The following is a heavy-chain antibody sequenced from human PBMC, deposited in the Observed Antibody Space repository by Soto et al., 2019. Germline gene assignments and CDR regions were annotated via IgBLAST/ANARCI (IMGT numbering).Heavy chain of an antibody. CDR1: GASISSYY. V-gene: IGHV4-59*01. CDR3: ATDYGDHLWGFDY. D-gene: IGHD4-17*01. J-gene: IGHJ4*02. Sequence: SETLSLTCTVSGASISSYYWSWIRQPPGKGLEWIGYIYYSGSTNYNPSLKSRVTISVDTSKNQFSLKLSSVTAADTAVYYCATDYGDHLWGFDYWGQGTLVTVSS. CDR2: IYYSGST.